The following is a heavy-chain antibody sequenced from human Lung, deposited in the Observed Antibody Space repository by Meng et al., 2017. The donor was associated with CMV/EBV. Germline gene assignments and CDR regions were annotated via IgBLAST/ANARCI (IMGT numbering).Heavy chain of an antibody. D-gene: IGHD3-22*01. J-gene: IGHJ4*02. V-gene: IGHV3-23*01. CDR1: GFTFSSYA. Sequence: GESLKISCAASGFTFSSYAMTWVRQAPGKGLEWVSDISGSGGNTYYADSVKGRFAISRDNSKNTLYLQMNSLRADDTAVYYCAKPFYYYESINYYQDYWGQGTMVTGSS. CDR2: ISGSGGNT. CDR3: AKPFYYYESINYYQDY.